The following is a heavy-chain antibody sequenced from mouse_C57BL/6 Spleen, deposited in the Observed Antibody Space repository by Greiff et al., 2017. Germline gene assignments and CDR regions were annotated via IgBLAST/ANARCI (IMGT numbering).Heavy chain of an antibody. Sequence: EVKLVESGGGLVKPGGSLKLSCAASGFTFSDYGMHWVRQAPEKGLEWVAYISSGSSTIYYADTVKGRFTISRDNAKNTLFLQMTSLRSADTAMYYCATAYYSNYVGFAYWGQGTLVTVSA. D-gene: IGHD2-5*01. CDR3: ATAYYSNYVGFAY. J-gene: IGHJ3*01. CDR2: ISSGSSTI. CDR1: GFTFSDYG. V-gene: IGHV5-17*01.